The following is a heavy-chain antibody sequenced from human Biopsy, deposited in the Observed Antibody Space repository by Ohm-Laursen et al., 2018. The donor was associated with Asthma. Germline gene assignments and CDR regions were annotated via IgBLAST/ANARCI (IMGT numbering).Heavy chain of an antibody. CDR2: INSVFGTT. Sequence: SVKVSCKSLGGTFNTYVIGWVRQAPGQGLEWMGGINSVFGTTTYPQKFQDRVTITADDSTSTVYMELSSLRVEDTAIYYCARVLESSSRGPFYFFTLDVWGQGTPVTVSS. D-gene: IGHD6-13*01. J-gene: IGHJ6*02. V-gene: IGHV1-69*13. CDR3: ARVLESSSRGPFYFFTLDV. CDR1: GGTFNTYV.